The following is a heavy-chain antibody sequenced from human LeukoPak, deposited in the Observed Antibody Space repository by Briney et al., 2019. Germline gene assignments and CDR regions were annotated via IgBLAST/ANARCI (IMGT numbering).Heavy chain of an antibody. CDR2: IKQDGSEK. D-gene: IGHD4-17*01. Sequence: GGSLRLSCAASGFTFSSYWMSWVRQAPGKRLEWVANIKQDGSEKYYVDSVKGRYTISRDNAKNSLYLQMNSLRAEDTAVYYCARGFDGDSLFDYWGQGTLVTVSS. V-gene: IGHV3-7*01. CDR3: ARGFDGDSLFDY. J-gene: IGHJ4*02. CDR1: GFTFSSYW.